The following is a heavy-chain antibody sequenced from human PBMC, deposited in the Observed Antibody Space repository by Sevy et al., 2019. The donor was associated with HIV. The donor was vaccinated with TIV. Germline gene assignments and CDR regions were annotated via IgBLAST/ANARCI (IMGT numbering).Heavy chain of an antibody. V-gene: IGHV3-7*03. Sequence: GGSLRLSCAASGFTFSSYWMSWVRQAPGKGLEWVAKIKQDGSEKYYVDSVKGRFTISRDNAKNSLYLQMNSLRAEDTAVYYCARGMWETTGYYYGMDVWGQGTTVTVSS. CDR2: IKQDGSEK. D-gene: IGHD1-26*01. J-gene: IGHJ6*02. CDR1: GFTFSSYW. CDR3: ARGMWETTGYYYGMDV.